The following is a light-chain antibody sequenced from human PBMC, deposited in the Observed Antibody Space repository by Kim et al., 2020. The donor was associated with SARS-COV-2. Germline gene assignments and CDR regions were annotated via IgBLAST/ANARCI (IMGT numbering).Light chain of an antibody. CDR3: SYCNNRPPYT. CDR2: YTS. Sequence: ELVMTQSPVTLSVSPGENVTLSCRASQSIGKYLSWYQQRPGQAPRLIMYYTSTATEIPGRFSGRGSGTDFSLTITSLQSEDFAVYYCSYCNNRPPYTFGQGTKLEIK. CDR1: QSIGKY. V-gene: IGKV3-15*01. J-gene: IGKJ2*01.